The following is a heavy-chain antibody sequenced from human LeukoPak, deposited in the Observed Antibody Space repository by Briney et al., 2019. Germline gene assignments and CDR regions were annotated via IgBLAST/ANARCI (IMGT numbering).Heavy chain of an antibody. V-gene: IGHV1-2*02. CDR3: QRYTELLGRHFAY. CDR2: INPLTGST. Sequence: GASVKVSCKASGYTFTDYYMHWVRQAPRQGLEWVGWINPLTGSTGYAQKFQGRVTMTRDTSISTTYMELTRLRSDDTAVYLCQRYTELLGRHFAYWGQGTLVTVFS. J-gene: IGHJ4*02. D-gene: IGHD1-1*01. CDR1: GYTFTDYY.